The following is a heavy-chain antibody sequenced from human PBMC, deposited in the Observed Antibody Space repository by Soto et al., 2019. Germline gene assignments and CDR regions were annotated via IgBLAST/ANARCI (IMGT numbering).Heavy chain of an antibody. CDR3: ARGWFGPDV. Sequence: EVQLVESGGGLVQPGGSLRLSCAASEFTFSGRSVHWVRQAPGKGLVWVSGIDKVGTDSTYADSVKGRFTSSRDTAKNKVYLQKNNLRVEDTAVYYRARGWFGPDVWGKWTTFTVSS. CDR2: IDKVGTDS. V-gene: IGHV3-74*01. D-gene: IGHD3-10*01. CDR1: EFTFSGRS. J-gene: IGHJ6*03.